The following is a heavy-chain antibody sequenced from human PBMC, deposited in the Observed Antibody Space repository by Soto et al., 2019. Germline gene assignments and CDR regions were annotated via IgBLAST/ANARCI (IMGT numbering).Heavy chain of an antibody. CDR3: ARDGCSGGSCYIYYYYGMDV. Sequence: EVQLVESGGGLVQPGGSLRLSCAASGFTFSSYSMNWVRQAPGKGLEWVSYISSSSSTIYYADSVKGRFTIYRDNAKNSLYLQMNSLRDEDTAVYYCARDGCSGGSCYIYYYYGMDVWGQGTTVTVSS. J-gene: IGHJ6*02. D-gene: IGHD2-15*01. CDR1: GFTFSSYS. V-gene: IGHV3-48*02. CDR2: ISSSSSTI.